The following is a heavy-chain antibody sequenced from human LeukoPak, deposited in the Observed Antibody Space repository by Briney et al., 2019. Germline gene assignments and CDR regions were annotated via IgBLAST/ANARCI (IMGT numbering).Heavy chain of an antibody. J-gene: IGHJ2*01. Sequence: ASVKVSCKTSGYTFTGQYLHWVRQAPGQGLEWMGWINPNSGGTKSAQKFQGRVIMTRDTSITTAYMELSRLRSDDTAVYYCASPWGRWFGELIWYFDLWGRGTLVTVSS. V-gene: IGHV1-2*02. CDR3: ASPWGRWFGELIWYFDL. CDR2: INPNSGGT. CDR1: GYTFTGQY. D-gene: IGHD3-10*01.